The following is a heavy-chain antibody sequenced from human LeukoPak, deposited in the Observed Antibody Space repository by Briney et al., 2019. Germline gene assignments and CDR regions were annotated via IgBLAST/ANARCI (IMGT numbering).Heavy chain of an antibody. CDR3: AREEASYGGNSGIDY. Sequence: PSQTLSLTCTVSGVSISSGGYYWSWIRQHPGKGLEWTGYIYYSGSTYYNPSLKSRVTISVDTSKNQFSLKLSSVTAADTAVYYCAREEASYGGNSGIDYWGQGTLVTVSS. CDR1: GVSISSGGYY. J-gene: IGHJ4*02. D-gene: IGHD4-23*01. V-gene: IGHV4-31*03. CDR2: IYYSGST.